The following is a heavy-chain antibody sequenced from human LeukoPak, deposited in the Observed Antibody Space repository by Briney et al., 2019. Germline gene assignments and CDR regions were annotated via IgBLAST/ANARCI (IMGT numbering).Heavy chain of an antibody. CDR3: AKDLYDSSGSRYDY. Sequence: PGGSLRLSCAASGFIVSSDYMSWVRQAPGKGLEWVSAMSGSGSSTWYADSVKGRLTISRDNSKNTLSLQMNSLRAEDTAVYYCAKDLYDSSGSRYDYWGQGTLVTVSS. CDR2: MSGSGSST. J-gene: IGHJ4*02. D-gene: IGHD3-22*01. CDR1: GFIVSSDY. V-gene: IGHV3-23*01.